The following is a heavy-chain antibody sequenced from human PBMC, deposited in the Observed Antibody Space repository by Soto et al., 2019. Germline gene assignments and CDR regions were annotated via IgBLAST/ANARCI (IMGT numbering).Heavy chain of an antibody. CDR1: GGSISSGGYY. D-gene: IGHD5-12*01. J-gene: IGHJ3*02. V-gene: IGHV4-31*03. CDR3: ARDAVATIIGEFLGAFDI. CDR2: TYYSGST. Sequence: SETLSLTCTVSGGSISSGGYYWSWIRQHPGKGLEWIGYTYYSGSTYYKPSLKSRVTISVDTSKNQFSLKLSSVTAADTAVYYFARDAVATIIGEFLGAFDIWGQGTMVTVSS.